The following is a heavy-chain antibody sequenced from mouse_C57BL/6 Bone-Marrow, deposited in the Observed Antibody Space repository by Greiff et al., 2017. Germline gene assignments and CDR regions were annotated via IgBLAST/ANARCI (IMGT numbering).Heavy chain of an antibody. J-gene: IGHJ3*01. V-gene: IGHV1-63*01. CDR3: ARRDYDTLFAY. CDR2: IYPGGGYT. D-gene: IGHD1-1*01. Sequence: QVQLKESGAELVRPGTSVKMSCKASGYTFTNYWIGWAKQRPGHGLEWIGDIYPGGGYTNYNEKFKGKATLTADKSSNTAYMQCSSLTSEDSAIYSWARRDYDTLFAYWGQGTLVTVSA. CDR1: GYTFTNYW.